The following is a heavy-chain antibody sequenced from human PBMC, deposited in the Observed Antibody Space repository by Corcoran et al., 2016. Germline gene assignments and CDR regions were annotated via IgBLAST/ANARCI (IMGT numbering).Heavy chain of an antibody. J-gene: IGHJ5*02. V-gene: IGHV1-2*02. CDR1: GYTFTGQY. CDR2: INPNSGDT. CDR3: ARERENGWFDP. Sequence: QVQLVQSGAEVKKPGASVKVSCKASGYTFTGQYMHWVRQAPGQGLEWMGRINPNSGDTNYAQKFQGRVTMTRDTSIGTAYMELSSLRSDDTAMYYCARERENGWFDPWGHGTLVTVSS. D-gene: IGHD2-8*01.